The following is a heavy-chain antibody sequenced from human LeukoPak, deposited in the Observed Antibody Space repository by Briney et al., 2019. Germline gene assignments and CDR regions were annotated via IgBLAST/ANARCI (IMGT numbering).Heavy chain of an antibody. J-gene: IGHJ3*02. Sequence: PSETLSLTCTVSGGSISSYYWSWIRQPPGKGLEWIGYIYYSGSTNYNPSLKSRVTISVDTSKNQFSLKLSSVTAADTAVYYCASDRTITRGNDAFDIWGQGTMVTVSS. D-gene: IGHD3-10*01. CDR1: GGSISSYY. CDR2: IYYSGST. CDR3: ASDRTITRGNDAFDI. V-gene: IGHV4-59*01.